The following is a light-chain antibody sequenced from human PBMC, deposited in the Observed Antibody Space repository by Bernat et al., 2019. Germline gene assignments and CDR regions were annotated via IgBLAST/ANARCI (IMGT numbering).Light chain of an antibody. CDR3: NSYKSSTTV. CDR1: SSDVGGYNS. CDR2: DVS. J-gene: IGLJ1*01. V-gene: IGLV2-14*03. Sequence: QSALTQPASVSWSPGQSITISSTGTSSDVGGYNSVSWYQQHPGKAPKLMIYDVSNRPSGVSNRFSGSNSGNTASLTISGLQAEDEAEYYCNSYKSSTTVFGTGTKVTVL.